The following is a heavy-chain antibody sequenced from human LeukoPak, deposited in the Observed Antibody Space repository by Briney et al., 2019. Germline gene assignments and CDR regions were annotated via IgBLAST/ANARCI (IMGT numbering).Heavy chain of an antibody. V-gene: IGHV4-39*01. Sequence: SETLSLTCTVSGGSISSSSYYWGWIRQPPGKGLEWIGSIYYSGSTYYNPSLKSRVTISVDTSKNQISLKLSSVTAADTAVYYCARLLDIVVVVAAYFDYWGQGTLVTVSS. J-gene: IGHJ4*02. D-gene: IGHD2-15*01. CDR2: IYYSGST. CDR3: ARLLDIVVVVAAYFDY. CDR1: GGSISSSSYY.